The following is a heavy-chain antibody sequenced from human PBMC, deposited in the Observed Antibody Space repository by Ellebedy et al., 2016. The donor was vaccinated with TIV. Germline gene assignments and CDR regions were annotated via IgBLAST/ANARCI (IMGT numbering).Heavy chain of an antibody. V-gene: IGHV1-46*01. CDR1: GYTFTGYY. CDR2: INPSGGST. J-gene: IGHJ4*02. D-gene: IGHD2-15*01. CDR3: AAEVVVAALDY. Sequence: ASVKVSCKASGYTFTGYYMHWVRQAPGQGLEWMGIINPSGGSTSYAQKFQGRVTITADESTGTAYMELSSLRSEDTAVYYCAAEVVVAALDYWGQGTLVTVSS.